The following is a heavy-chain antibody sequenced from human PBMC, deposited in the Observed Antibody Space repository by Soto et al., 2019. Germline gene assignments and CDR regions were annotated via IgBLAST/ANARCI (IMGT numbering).Heavy chain of an antibody. Sequence: SETLSLTCSVSGGSVSSGSYYWSWIRQPPGKGLEWIGYIYNTGSTNYNPSLKSRVTMSVDTSKNQFSLKLTSVTAADTAVYYCARGGGVTATFDYWGRGALVTVSS. V-gene: IGHV4-61*01. J-gene: IGHJ4*02. CDR2: IYNTGST. CDR1: GGSVSSGSYY. D-gene: IGHD5-18*01. CDR3: ARGGGVTATFDY.